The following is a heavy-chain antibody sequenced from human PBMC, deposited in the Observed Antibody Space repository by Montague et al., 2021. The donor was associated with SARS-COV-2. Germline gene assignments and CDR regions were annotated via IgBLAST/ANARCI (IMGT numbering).Heavy chain of an antibody. CDR2: ISDSGGST. V-gene: IGHV3-23*01. D-gene: IGHD3-10*01. CDR3: ANRGVRNQRGVWYYFDY. CDR1: GFTFSVYG. Sequence: SLRLSCSASGFTFSVYGMSWVRQAPGKGLEWASGISDSGGSTYYXGSVKGLFTISRDNSKNTLYLQMNSLRAEDTAVYYCANRGVRNQRGVWYYFDYWGQGTLVTVSS. J-gene: IGHJ4*02.